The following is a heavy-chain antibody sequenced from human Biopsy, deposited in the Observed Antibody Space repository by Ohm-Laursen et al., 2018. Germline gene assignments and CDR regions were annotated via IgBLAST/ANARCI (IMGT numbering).Heavy chain of an antibody. CDR1: GGSIGGGEYY. J-gene: IGHJ5*02. CDR3: ARGLPRIAPMVRGRRTWFDP. Sequence: SDTLSLTCTVSGGSIGGGEYYWSWIRQTPGKGLEWIGEINHSGSTNYKPSLDSRVAISADTSKNQFSLNLHSVTAADTAVYFCARGLPRIAPMVRGRRTWFDPWGQGTLVTVSS. CDR2: INHSGST. D-gene: IGHD3-10*01. V-gene: IGHV4-34*01.